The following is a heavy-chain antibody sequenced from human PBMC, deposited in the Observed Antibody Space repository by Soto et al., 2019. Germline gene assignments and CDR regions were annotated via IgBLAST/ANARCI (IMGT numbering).Heavy chain of an antibody. V-gene: IGHV5-51*03. CDR1: GYSFTGYW. Sequence: EVQLVQSGAEVKKPGESLKISCKGSGYSFTGYWIGWVRQMPGKGLEWMGIIYPGDSDTRYSPSFQGQVTISADKSISTAYLQWSSLKASDTAMYYCARHGDCSGGSYYSRYFQHWGQGTLVTVSS. CDR2: IYPGDSDT. CDR3: ARHGDCSGGSYYSRYFQH. D-gene: IGHD2-15*01. J-gene: IGHJ1*01.